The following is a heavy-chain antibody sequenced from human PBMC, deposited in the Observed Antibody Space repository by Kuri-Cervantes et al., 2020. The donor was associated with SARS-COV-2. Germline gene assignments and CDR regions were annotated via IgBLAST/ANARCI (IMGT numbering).Heavy chain of an antibody. CDR1: GGSISSGDYS. CDR2: SYHSGST. V-gene: IGHV4-30-2*01. J-gene: IGHJ6*02. Sequence: SCAVSGGSISSGDYSWSWIRQPPGKGLEWIGYSYHSGSTHYNPSLKSRVTISVDTSKNQFSLKLSSVTAADTAVYYCARGLRWQQPHRNYYYYGMDVWGQGTTVTVSS. CDR3: ARGLRWQQPHRNYYYYGMDV. D-gene: IGHD5-24*01.